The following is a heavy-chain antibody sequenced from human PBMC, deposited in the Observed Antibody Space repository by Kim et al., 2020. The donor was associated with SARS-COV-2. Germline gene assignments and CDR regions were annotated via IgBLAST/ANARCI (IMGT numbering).Heavy chain of an antibody. D-gene: IGHD2-15*01. CDR1: GGSISSYY. Sequence: SETLSLTCTVSGGSISSYYWSWIRQPPGKGLEWIGYIYYSGSTNYNPSLKSRVTISVDTSKNQFSLKLSSVTAADTAVYYCARDSFHGGTKYYYYGMDVWGQGTTVTVSS. J-gene: IGHJ6*02. V-gene: IGHV4-59*01. CDR3: ARDSFHGGTKYYYYGMDV. CDR2: IYYSGST.